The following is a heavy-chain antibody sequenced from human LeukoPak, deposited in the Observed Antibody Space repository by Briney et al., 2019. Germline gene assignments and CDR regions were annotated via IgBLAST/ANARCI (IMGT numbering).Heavy chain of an antibody. CDR1: GGSISSGSYY. V-gene: IGHV4-61*02. Sequence: SQTLSLTCTVSGGSISSGSYYWSWIRQPAGKGLEWIGRIYTSGSTNYNPSLKSRVTMSVDTCKNQFSLKLSSVTAADTAVYYCARNRGSYLFDYWGQGTLVTVSS. CDR3: ARNRGSYLFDY. D-gene: IGHD1-26*01. CDR2: IYTSGST. J-gene: IGHJ4*02.